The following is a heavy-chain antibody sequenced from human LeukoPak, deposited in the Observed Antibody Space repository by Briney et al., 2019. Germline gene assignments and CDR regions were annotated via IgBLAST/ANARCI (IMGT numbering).Heavy chain of an antibody. D-gene: IGHD3-3*01. CDR1: GFTFSSYA. CDR3: AKGHYDFRDY. Sequence: GGSLRLSCAASGFTFSSYAMSWVRQAPGKGLEWVSAISGSGDRIFYADSVKGRFTISRDTSSNTLYLQMNSLRAEDTALYYCAKGHYDFRDYWGQGTLVTVSS. J-gene: IGHJ4*02. V-gene: IGHV3-23*01. CDR2: ISGSGDRI.